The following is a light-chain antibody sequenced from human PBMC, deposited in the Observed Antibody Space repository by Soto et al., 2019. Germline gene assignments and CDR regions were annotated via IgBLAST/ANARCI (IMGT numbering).Light chain of an antibody. V-gene: IGKV3-15*01. CDR3: QQYNNWPRT. CDR2: GAS. J-gene: IGKJ1*01. Sequence: EKVMTQSPVTLSVSPGERATLSCRASQSVGSNLAWYQQKPGQAPRLLIYGASTRATGIPARFSGSGSGTEFTLTISSLQSEDFAVYYCQQYNNWPRTFGQGTKVEIK. CDR1: QSVGSN.